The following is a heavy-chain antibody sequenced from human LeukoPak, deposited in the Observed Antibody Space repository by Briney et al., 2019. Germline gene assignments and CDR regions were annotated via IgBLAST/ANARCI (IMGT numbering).Heavy chain of an antibody. CDR1: GGSISSYY. Sequence: PSETLSLTCTVSGGSISSYYWSWIRQPPGKGPEWIGYIYYSGSTNYNPSLKSRVTISVDTSKNQFSLKLSSVTAADTAVYYCARLLWFGELGHFDYWGQGTLVTVSS. CDR3: ARLLWFGELGHFDY. V-gene: IGHV4-59*08. CDR2: IYYSGST. J-gene: IGHJ4*02. D-gene: IGHD3-10*01.